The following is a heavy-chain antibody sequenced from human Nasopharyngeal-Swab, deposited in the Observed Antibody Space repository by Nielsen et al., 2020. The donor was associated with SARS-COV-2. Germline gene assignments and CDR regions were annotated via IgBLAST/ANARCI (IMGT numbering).Heavy chain of an antibody. Sequence: RQAPGKGLGWIGEINHSGSTNYNPSLKSRVTISVDTSKNQFSLKLTSVTAADTAVYYCARYPSSSWSSYGMDVWGQGTTVTVSS. D-gene: IGHD6-13*01. CDR3: ARYPSSSWSSYGMDV. CDR2: INHSGST. V-gene: IGHV4-34*09. J-gene: IGHJ6*02.